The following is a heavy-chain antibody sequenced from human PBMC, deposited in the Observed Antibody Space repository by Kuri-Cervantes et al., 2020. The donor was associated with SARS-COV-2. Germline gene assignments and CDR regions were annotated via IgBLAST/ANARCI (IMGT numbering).Heavy chain of an antibody. CDR3: ARGGHSSTATPEFDY. D-gene: IGHD6-13*01. J-gene: IGHJ4*02. CDR1: GYTFTSYY. CDR2: INPSGGST. V-gene: IGHV1-46*01. Sequence: ASVKVSCKASGYTFTSYYMHWVRQAPGQGLEWMEIINPSGGSTSYAQKFQGRVTMTRDTSTSTVYMELSSLRSEDTAVYYCARGGHSSTATPEFDYWGQGTLVTVSS.